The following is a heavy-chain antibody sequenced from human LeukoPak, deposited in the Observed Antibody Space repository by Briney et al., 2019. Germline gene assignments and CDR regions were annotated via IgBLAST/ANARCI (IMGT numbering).Heavy chain of an antibody. CDR3: AREYCRSTSCFNWFDP. J-gene: IGHJ5*02. V-gene: IGHV1-2*02. CDR1: GYTFTGYY. D-gene: IGHD2-2*01. CDR2: INPNSGGT. Sequence: ASVKVSCKASGYTFTGYYMHWVRQAPGQGLEWMGWINPNSGGTNYAQKFQGRVTMTRDTSISTAYMELSRLRSDDTAVYYCAREYCRSTSCFNWFDPWGQGTLVTVSS.